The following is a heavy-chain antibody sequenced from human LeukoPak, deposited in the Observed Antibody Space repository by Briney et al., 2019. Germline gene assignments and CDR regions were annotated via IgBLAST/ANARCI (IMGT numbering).Heavy chain of an antibody. D-gene: IGHD5-18*01. J-gene: IGHJ4*02. CDR3: ARDRGVALQLWTDLDY. CDR2: ISSSSNI. Sequence: PGGSLRLSCAASGFTFSSYSMNWVRQAPGKGLEWVSSISSSSNIYYADSVKGRFTVSRDNAKKSLFLQMNSLRAEDTAVYYCARDRGVALQLWTDLDYWGQGTLVTVSS. V-gene: IGHV3-21*01. CDR1: GFTFSSYS.